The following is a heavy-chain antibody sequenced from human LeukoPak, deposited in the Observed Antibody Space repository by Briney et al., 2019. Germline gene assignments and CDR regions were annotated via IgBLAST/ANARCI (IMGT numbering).Heavy chain of an antibody. D-gene: IGHD3-22*01. CDR2: INSDVSST. Sequence: HGPCLRLSYAASGSTFSSYWMDSARHPPGKGMVWLSRINSDVSSTSYADSVKGRFTIPRDNAKNTLYLQMNSLRAEDTAVYYCARDHYVRTHYYDSSGYLNYWGQGTLVTVSS. CDR1: GSTFSSYW. CDR3: ARDHYVRTHYYDSSGYLNY. V-gene: IGHV3-74*01. J-gene: IGHJ4*02.